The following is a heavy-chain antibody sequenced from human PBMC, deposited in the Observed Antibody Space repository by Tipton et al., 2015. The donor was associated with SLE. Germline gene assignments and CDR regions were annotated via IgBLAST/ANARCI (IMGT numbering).Heavy chain of an antibody. J-gene: IGHJ4*02. D-gene: IGHD6-19*01. CDR1: GASVRSTSYH. Sequence: TLSPTCFVSGASVRSTSYHWGWIRQPPGKGLEWIGNIYYDGTAYSTPSLESQVSISVDTSKNQVSLRLTSVTAAATAVYYCATGRHQRDGWYPWDYWGQGTLLPV. CDR2: IYYDGTA. V-gene: IGHV4-39*07. CDR3: ATGRHQRDGWYPWDY.